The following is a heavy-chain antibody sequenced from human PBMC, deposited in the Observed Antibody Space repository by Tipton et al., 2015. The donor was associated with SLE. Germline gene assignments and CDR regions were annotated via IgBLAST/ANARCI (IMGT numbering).Heavy chain of an antibody. Sequence: TLSLTCTVSGGSISSYYWSWIRQPPGQGLEWIGYIYYSGSTNYNPSLQSRVTISVDTSKNQFSLKLSSVTAADTAVYYCARDAFGVWGQGTMVTVTT. V-gene: IGHV4-59*01. CDR3: ARDAFGV. CDR2: IYYSGST. J-gene: IGHJ3*01. CDR1: GGSISSYY.